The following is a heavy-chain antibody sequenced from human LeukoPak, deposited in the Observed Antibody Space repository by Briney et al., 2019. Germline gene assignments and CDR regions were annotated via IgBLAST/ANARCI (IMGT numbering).Heavy chain of an antibody. CDR2: IKQDGSEK. D-gene: IGHD4-17*01. CDR1: GFTFSSYW. Sequence: GGSLRLSCAASGFTFSSYWMSWVRQAPGKGLEWVANIKQDGSEKYYVDSVKGRFTISRDNAKNSLYLQMNSLRAEDTAVYYCARDLDSKYGDYAYDAFDIWGQGTMVTVSS. J-gene: IGHJ3*02. V-gene: IGHV3-7*01. CDR3: ARDLDSKYGDYAYDAFDI.